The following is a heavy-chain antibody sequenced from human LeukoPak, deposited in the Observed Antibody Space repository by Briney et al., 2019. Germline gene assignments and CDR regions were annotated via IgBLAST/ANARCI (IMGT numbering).Heavy chain of an antibody. J-gene: IGHJ6*03. CDR1: GFIFRNYG. Sequence: GGSLRLSCAASGFIFRNYGMHWVRQAPGKGLEWVAFIRYDGSTKSYAASVKGRFTISRDNFENTLYLQMSSLGPEDTAVYYCAKDVSSGMDVWGKGTTVTVSS. CDR3: AKDVSSGMDV. D-gene: IGHD3-16*02. V-gene: IGHV3-30*02. CDR2: IRYDGSTK.